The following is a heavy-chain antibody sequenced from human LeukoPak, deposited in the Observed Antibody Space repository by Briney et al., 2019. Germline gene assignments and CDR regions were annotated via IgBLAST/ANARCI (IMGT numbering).Heavy chain of an antibody. CDR1: GFTFNNYW. J-gene: IGHJ6*02. D-gene: IGHD3-16*01. Sequence: GGSLRLSCAASGFTFNNYWMHWVRLVPGKGLVWVSRINTDGSSRHYADSVKGRFTISRDNAKNTVYLQMNSLRGDDTAVYYCTRGGLGFTYYSAMDVWGQGTTVTVSS. V-gene: IGHV3-74*01. CDR2: INTDGSSR. CDR3: TRGGLGFTYYSAMDV.